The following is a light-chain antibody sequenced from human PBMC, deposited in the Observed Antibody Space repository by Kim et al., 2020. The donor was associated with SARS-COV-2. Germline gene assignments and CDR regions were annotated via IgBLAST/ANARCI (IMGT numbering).Light chain of an antibody. CDR1: SLRSYY. J-gene: IGLJ3*02. CDR3: NSRDSSRNHLGV. Sequence: SSELTQDPAVSVALGQTVRITCQGDSLRSYYASWYQQKPGQAPVLVIYGKNNRPSGIPDRFSGSSSGNTASLTITGPQAEDEADYYCNSRDSSRNHLGVF. CDR2: GKN. V-gene: IGLV3-19*01.